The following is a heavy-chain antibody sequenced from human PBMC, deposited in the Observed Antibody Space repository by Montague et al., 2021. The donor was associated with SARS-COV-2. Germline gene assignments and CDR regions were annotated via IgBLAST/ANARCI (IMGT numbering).Heavy chain of an antibody. J-gene: IGHJ6*02. CDR1: GGSIRSGSYY. V-gene: IGHV4-61*02. Sequence: TLSLTCTVSGGSIRSGSYYWSWIRQPTGKGLEWIGRIYSSGSTNYNPSLKSLVTMSVYTSKNQVSLKVSSVTAADTAVYYCARDYGDYSYYYGLDVWGQGTTVTVSS. D-gene: IGHD4-17*01. CDR3: ARDYGDYSYYYGLDV. CDR2: IYSSGST.